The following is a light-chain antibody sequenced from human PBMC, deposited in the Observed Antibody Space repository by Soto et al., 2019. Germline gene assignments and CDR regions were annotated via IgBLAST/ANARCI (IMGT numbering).Light chain of an antibody. CDR1: SSNIGINT. CDR3: AAWDDSLNGLYV. CDR2: TDN. J-gene: IGLJ1*01. V-gene: IGLV1-44*01. Sequence: QSVLTQPPSASGTPGQRGTISCSGSSSNIGINTVNWYQQVPGTAPKLLIYTDNQRPSGVPDRFSGSKSGTSASLAISGLQSEDEADYYCAAWDDSLNGLYVFGTGTKVT.